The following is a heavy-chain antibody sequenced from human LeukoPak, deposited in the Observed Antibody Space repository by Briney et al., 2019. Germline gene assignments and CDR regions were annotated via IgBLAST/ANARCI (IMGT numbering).Heavy chain of an antibody. CDR3: ARGGNSGYDLGYYYYGMDV. Sequence: GGSLRLSCAASGFTFSSYWMSWVRQAPGKGLEWVASIKFDESEKHYMDSVKGRFTISRDTAKNSLYLQMNSLRAEDTAMYYCARGGNSGYDLGYYYYGMDVWGQGTTVTVSS. J-gene: IGHJ6*02. D-gene: IGHD5-12*01. V-gene: IGHV3-7*01. CDR2: IKFDESEK. CDR1: GFTFSSYW.